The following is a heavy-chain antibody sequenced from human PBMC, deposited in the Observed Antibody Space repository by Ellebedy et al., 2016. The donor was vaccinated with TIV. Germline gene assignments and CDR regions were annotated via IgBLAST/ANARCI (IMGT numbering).Heavy chain of an antibody. CDR2: SYSDGNT. V-gene: IGHV3-23*01. Sequence: PGGSLRLSCAASGFTFSNYAMSWVRQAPGKGLEWVSSSYSDGNTYFADSVQGRFTISRDNAKNTLYLQMHSLRVEDTAVYDCARGGGCGSGDCWAFDYWGQGSLVSVSP. CDR3: ARGGGCGSGDCWAFDY. CDR1: GFTFSNYA. J-gene: IGHJ4*02. D-gene: IGHD2-21*02.